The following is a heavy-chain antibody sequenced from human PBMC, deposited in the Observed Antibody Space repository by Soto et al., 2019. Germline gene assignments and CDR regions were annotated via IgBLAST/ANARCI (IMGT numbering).Heavy chain of an antibody. V-gene: IGHV1-69*01. CDR2: IIPIFGTA. Sequence: QVQLVQSGAEVKKPGSSVKVSCKASGGTFSSYAISWVRQAPGQGLEWMGGIIPIFGTANYAQKFQGRVTITADESTSTAYMELSSLRSEDTAVYYCARVKQQLGPERYYDYYGMDVWGQGTTVTVSS. D-gene: IGHD6-13*01. CDR1: GGTFSSYA. J-gene: IGHJ6*02. CDR3: ARVKQQLGPERYYDYYGMDV.